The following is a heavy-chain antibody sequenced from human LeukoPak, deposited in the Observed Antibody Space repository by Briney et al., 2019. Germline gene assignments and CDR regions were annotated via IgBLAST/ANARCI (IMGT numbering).Heavy chain of an antibody. D-gene: IGHD6-19*01. Sequence: SETLSLTCTVSGGSISSYYWTWIRQPPGKGLEWVGYIYYSGSTNYNPSLKSRLTISVDTSNNQFSLKLSSVTAADTAVYYCARDNSGDAGFDYWGQGTPVTVSS. CDR1: GGSISSYY. CDR3: ARDNSGDAGFDY. J-gene: IGHJ4*02. CDR2: IYYSGST. V-gene: IGHV4-59*01.